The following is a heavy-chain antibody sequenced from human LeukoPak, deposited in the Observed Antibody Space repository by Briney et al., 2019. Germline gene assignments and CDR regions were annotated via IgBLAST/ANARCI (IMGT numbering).Heavy chain of an antibody. CDR2: ISSSSSYI. D-gene: IGHD4-17*01. CDR1: GFTFSSYS. V-gene: IGHV3-21*01. CDR3: ERDGRTTVTNFDY. J-gene: IGHJ4*02. Sequence: GGSLRLSCAASGFTFSSYSMNWVRQAPGKGLEWVSSISSSSSYIYYADSVKGRFTISRDNAKNSLYLQMNSLRAEDTAVYYCERDGRTTVTNFDYWGQGTLVTVSS.